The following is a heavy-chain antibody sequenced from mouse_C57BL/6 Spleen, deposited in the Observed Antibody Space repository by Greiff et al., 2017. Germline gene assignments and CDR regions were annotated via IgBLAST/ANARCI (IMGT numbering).Heavy chain of an antibody. D-gene: IGHD1-1*02. J-gene: IGHJ3*01. Sequence: LVESGASVKISCKASGYSFTDYNMNWVKQSNGKSLEWIGVINPNYGTTSYNQKFKGKATLTVDQSSSTAYMQLNSLTSEDSAVYYCARGGYYGGWFAYWGQGTLVTVSA. CDR3: ARGGYYGGWFAY. CDR1: GYSFTDYN. V-gene: IGHV1-39*01. CDR2: INPNYGTT.